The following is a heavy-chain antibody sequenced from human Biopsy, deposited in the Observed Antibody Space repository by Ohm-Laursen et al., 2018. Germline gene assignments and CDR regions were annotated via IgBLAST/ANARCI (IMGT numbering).Heavy chain of an antibody. D-gene: IGHD3-3*01. CDR1: GESMGTYY. CDR2: IYYSGTT. CDR3: ARVRGGFLEWFDY. Sequence: PSDTLSLTCPVSGESMGTYYWTWIRQPPGKGLEWITSIYYSGTTNKNPSLKSRVTISVDTSKRQFYLELSSVTAADTAIYYCARVRGGFLEWFDYWGQGTLITVSS. V-gene: IGHV4-59*07. J-gene: IGHJ5*01.